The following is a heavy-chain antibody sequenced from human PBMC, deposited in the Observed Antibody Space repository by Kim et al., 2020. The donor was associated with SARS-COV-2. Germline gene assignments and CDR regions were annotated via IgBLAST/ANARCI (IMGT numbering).Heavy chain of an antibody. Sequence: SQTLSLTCAVYGGSFSGYYWSWIRQPPGKGLEWIGEINHSGSTNYNPSLKSRVTISVDTSKNQFSLKLSSVTAADTAVYYCATTLYYYDSSGLNYWGQGTLVTVSS. V-gene: IGHV4-34*01. CDR2: INHSGST. J-gene: IGHJ4*02. CDR1: GGSFSGYY. CDR3: ATTLYYYDSSGLNY. D-gene: IGHD3-22*01.